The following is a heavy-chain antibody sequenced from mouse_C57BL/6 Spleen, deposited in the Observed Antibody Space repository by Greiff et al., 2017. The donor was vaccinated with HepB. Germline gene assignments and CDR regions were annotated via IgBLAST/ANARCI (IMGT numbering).Heavy chain of an antibody. CDR1: GYTFTDYE. Sequence: VQLQQSGAELVRPGASVTLSCKASGYTFTDYEMHWVKQTPVHGLEWIGAIDPETGGTAYNQKFKGKAILTADKSSSTAYMELRSLTSEDSAVYYCTREREWYFDVWGTGTTVTVSS. CDR2: IDPETGGT. V-gene: IGHV1-15*01. CDR3: TREREWYFDV. J-gene: IGHJ1*03.